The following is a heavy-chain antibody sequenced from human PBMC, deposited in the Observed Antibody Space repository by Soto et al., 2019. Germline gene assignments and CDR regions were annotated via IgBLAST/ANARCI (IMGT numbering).Heavy chain of an antibody. Sequence: GGSLRLSCAASGFTFSSYAMHWVRQAPGKGLEWVAVISYDGSNKYYADSVKGRFTISRDNSKNTPYLQMNSLRAEDTAVYYCARGSATSSWGRNYYYYYGMDVWGQGTTVTVSS. CDR2: ISYDGSNK. J-gene: IGHJ6*02. V-gene: IGHV3-30-3*01. CDR1: GFTFSSYA. CDR3: ARGSATSSWGRNYYYYYGMDV. D-gene: IGHD6-13*01.